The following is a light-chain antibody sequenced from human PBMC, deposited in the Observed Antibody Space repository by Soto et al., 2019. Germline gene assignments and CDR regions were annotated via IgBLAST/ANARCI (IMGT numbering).Light chain of an antibody. CDR3: SSYAGSNNLVV. V-gene: IGLV2-8*01. CDR2: EVY. CDR1: SSDVGGYHF. Sequence: QSALTQPPSASGSPGQSVTISCTGTSSDVGGYHFVSWYQHHPGKAPQALIYEVYKRSSGVPDRFSGSKSGNTASLTVSGLQTEDEADYYCSSYAGSNNLVVFGGGTQLTVL. J-gene: IGLJ2*01.